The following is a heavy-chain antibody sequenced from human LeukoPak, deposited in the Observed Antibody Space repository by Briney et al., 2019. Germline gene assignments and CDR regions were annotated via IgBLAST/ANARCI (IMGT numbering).Heavy chain of an antibody. D-gene: IGHD3-9*01. V-gene: IGHV4-59*01. J-gene: IGHJ5*02. CDR2: ISYSGST. CDR1: GGSITTYD. Sequence: SETLSLTCTVSGGSITTYDWSWSWVRQPPGKGLEWIGYISYSGSTSYKPSRKSRVNISVDTSKNQFSLKLSSVTAADTAVYYCARYYKYYDILTGYYTVAIRGWFDPWGQGTLVTVSS. CDR3: ARYYKYYDILTGYYTVAIRGWFDP.